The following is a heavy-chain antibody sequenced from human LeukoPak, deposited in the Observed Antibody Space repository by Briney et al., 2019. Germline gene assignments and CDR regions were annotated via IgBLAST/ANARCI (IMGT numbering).Heavy chain of an antibody. CDR3: ARDGVPAADYFNWFDP. CDR2: ISSSSSYI. Sequence: GGPLRLSCAASGFTFSSYSMNWVRQAPGKGLEWVSSISSSSSYIYYADSVKGRFTISRDNAKNSLYLQMNSLRAEDTAVYYCARDGVPAADYFNWFDPWGQGTLVTVSS. V-gene: IGHV3-21*01. J-gene: IGHJ5*02. D-gene: IGHD2-2*01. CDR1: GFTFSSYS.